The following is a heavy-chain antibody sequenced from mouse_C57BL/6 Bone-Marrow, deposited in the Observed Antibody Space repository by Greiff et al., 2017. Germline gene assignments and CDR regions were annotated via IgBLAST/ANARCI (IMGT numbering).Heavy chain of an antibody. CDR1: GYAFTNYL. D-gene: IGHD4-1*01. Sequence: QVQLQQSGAELVRPGTSVKVSCKASGYAFTNYLIEWVKQRPGQGLEWIGVINPGSGGTNYNEKFKGKATLTSDKSSSTAYMKLRSVPSEDSSVYCCARSGPPCWFAYWGQGTLVTVSA. J-gene: IGHJ3*01. CDR2: INPGSGGT. V-gene: IGHV1-54*01. CDR3: ARSGPPCWFAY.